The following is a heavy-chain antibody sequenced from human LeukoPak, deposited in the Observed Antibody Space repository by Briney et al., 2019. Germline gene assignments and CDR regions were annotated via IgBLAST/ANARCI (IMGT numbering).Heavy chain of an antibody. J-gene: IGHJ4*02. CDR2: INHSGST. D-gene: IGHD3-10*01. CDR1: GGSFSGYY. Sequence: TSETLSLTCAVYGGSFSGYYWSWIRQPPGKGLEWIGEINHSGSTNYNPSLKSRVTISVDTSKNQFSLKLSSVTAADTAVYYCARRQYYYGSGSYSGYFDYWGQGTLVTVSS. V-gene: IGHV4-34*01. CDR3: ARRQYYYGSGSYSGYFDY.